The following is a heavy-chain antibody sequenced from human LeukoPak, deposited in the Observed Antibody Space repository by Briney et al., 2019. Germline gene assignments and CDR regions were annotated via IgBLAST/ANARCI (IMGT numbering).Heavy chain of an antibody. CDR3: ASDPRDDFWSGPGPYYYYMDV. D-gene: IGHD3-3*01. CDR1: GGTFSSYA. J-gene: IGHJ6*03. V-gene: IGHV1-69*01. CDR2: IIPISGTA. Sequence: SVKLSCKASGGTFSSYAISWVRQAPGQGLEWMGGIIPISGTANYAQKFQGRVTITADESTSTAYMELSSLRSEDTAVYYCASDPRDDFWSGPGPYYYYMDVWGKGTTVTVSS.